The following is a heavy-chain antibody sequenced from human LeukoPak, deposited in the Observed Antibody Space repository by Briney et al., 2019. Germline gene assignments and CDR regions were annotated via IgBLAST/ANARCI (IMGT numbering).Heavy chain of an antibody. V-gene: IGHV4-34*01. Sequence: PSETLSLTCAVYGGSFRRYYGSWIREPPGKGLEWIGEMNHSGSTNYNPSLKSRVTISVDTTKNQFSLQLSFVTAADTGVYYCAREKGLVGAAFDYWGQGTLVIVSS. CDR1: GGSFRRYY. J-gene: IGHJ4*02. CDR3: AREKGLVGAAFDY. D-gene: IGHD1-26*01. CDR2: MNHSGST.